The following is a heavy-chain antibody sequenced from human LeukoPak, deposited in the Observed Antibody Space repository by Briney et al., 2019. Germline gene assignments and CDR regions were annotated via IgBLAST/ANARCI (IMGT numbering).Heavy chain of an antibody. J-gene: IGHJ4*02. CDR1: GFTFGDYA. CDR3: TRYSTEWELRVGLDY. D-gene: IGHD1-26*01. CDR2: IRSKAYGGTT. V-gene: IGHV3-49*03. Sequence: GGSLRLSCTASGFTFGDYAMSWFRQALGKGLEWVGFIRSKAYGGTTEYAASVKGRFTISRDDSKSIAYLQMNSLKTEDTAVYYCTRYSTEWELRVGLDYWGQGTLVTVSS.